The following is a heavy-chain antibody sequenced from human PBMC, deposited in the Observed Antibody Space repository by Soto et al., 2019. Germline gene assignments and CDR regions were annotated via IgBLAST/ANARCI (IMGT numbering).Heavy chain of an antibody. CDR3: VRGSGWYPS. J-gene: IGHJ5*02. CDR2: IYSSGST. D-gene: IGHD6-19*01. Sequence: QVQLQESGPGLVKPSETLSLTCTVSGASINGYYWSWIRQPPGKGLEWIGYIYSSGSTNYNPSLKSRVTISVDTSKKQFSLKLSSVTAADTAVYYCVRGSGWYPSWGQGALVTVSS. CDR1: GASINGYY. V-gene: IGHV4-59*01.